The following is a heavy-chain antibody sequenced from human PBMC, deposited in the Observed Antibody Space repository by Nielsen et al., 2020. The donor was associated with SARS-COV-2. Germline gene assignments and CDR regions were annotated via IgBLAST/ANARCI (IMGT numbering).Heavy chain of an antibody. V-gene: IGHV3-33*01. CDR2: IWYDGSNK. D-gene: IGHD1-26*01. Sequence: GESLKISCTASGFTFSSYGMHWVRQAPGKGLEWVAVIWYDGSNKYYADSVKGRFTISRDNSKNTLYLQMTSLRAEDTAVYYCARDGIVGATRDYWGQGTLVTVSS. CDR1: GFTFSSYG. CDR3: ARDGIVGATRDY. J-gene: IGHJ4*02.